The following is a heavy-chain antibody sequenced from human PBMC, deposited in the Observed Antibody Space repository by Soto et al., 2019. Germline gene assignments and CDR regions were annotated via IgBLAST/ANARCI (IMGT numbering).Heavy chain of an antibody. CDR2: IYYSGTT. J-gene: IGHJ4*02. D-gene: IGHD2-15*01. Sequence: SETMSLTCTVSGDSITSNSYFWAWIRQPPGKGLEWIGCIYYSGTTYYNPSLKSRVTISVDTSKNQFSLKLSSVTAADTAVYYCARRYGGTFDYWGQGTLVTVSS. CDR3: ARRYGGTFDY. CDR1: GDSITSNSYF. V-gene: IGHV4-39*01.